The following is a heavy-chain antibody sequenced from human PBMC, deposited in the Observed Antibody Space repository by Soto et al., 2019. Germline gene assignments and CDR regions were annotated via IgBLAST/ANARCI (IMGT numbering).Heavy chain of an antibody. Sequence: GASVKVSCKASGGTFSSYAISWVRQAPGQGLEWMGGIIPIFGTANYVQKFQGRVTITADESTSTAYMELSSLRSEDTAVYYCASSNTAMVTDFDYWGQGTLVTVSS. CDR1: GGTFSSYA. CDR3: ASSNTAMVTDFDY. D-gene: IGHD5-18*01. J-gene: IGHJ4*02. CDR2: IIPIFGTA. V-gene: IGHV1-69*13.